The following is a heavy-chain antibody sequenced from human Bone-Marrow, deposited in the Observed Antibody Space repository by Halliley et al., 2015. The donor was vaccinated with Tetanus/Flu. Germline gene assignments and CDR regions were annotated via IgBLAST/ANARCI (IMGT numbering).Heavy chain of an antibody. Sequence: EGLEWVAGFSFVGSNKYYANSVKGRFTISRDNPKNTLYLQMDSLRAEDTAVYYCARDNVLDYWGQGTLVSVSS. V-gene: IGHV3-30-3*01. D-gene: IGHD6-6*01. CDR3: ARDNVLDY. J-gene: IGHJ4*02. CDR2: FSFVGSNK.